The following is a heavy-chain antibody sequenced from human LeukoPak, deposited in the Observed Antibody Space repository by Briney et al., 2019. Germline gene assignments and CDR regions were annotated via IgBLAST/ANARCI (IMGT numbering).Heavy chain of an antibody. Sequence: PGGSLRLSCAASGFTFSSYGMHWVRQAPGKGLEWVAFIRYDGSNKYYADSVKGRFTISRDNAKNSLYLQMSSLRAEDTAVYYCAREDTYSGSYYFDYWGQGTLVTVSS. D-gene: IGHD1-26*01. CDR2: IRYDGSNK. J-gene: IGHJ4*02. CDR3: AREDTYSGSYYFDY. V-gene: IGHV3-30*02. CDR1: GFTFSSYG.